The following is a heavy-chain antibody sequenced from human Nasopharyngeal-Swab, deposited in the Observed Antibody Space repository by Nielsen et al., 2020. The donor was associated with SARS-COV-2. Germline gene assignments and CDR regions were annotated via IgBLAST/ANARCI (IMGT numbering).Heavy chain of an antibody. J-gene: IGHJ6*02. D-gene: IGHD3-10*01. CDR2: IGAAGGT. V-gene: IGHV3-13*01. CDR1: GFTFSSND. CDR3: ASLLWFGELPSDYYYYGMDV. Sequence: GESLKISCAASGFTFSSNDMHWVRLPRGKGLEWVSAIGAAGGTYYPDSVKGRFTIFRDNAKNSLYLQMNSLRAEDTAVYYCASLLWFGELPSDYYYYGMDVWGQGTTVTVSS.